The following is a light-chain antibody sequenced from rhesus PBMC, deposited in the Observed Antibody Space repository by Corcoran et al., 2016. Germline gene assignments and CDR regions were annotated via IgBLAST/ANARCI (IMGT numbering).Light chain of an antibody. CDR3: RKYDTWKA. CDR2: EAS. J-gene: IGKJ4*01. CDR1: QSVSTP. V-gene: IGKV3S9*01. Sequence: EIVMAQSPATLSLPPGERATLSCRASQSVSTPVAWYQQSTHQAPRHLIFEASLRATGIPDSYSGRVSVAGLDLIISGLEPEDIGMCVGRKYDTWKAVGGGTKGEL.